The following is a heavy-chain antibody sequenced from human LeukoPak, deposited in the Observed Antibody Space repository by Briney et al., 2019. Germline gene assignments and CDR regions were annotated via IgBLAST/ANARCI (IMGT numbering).Heavy chain of an antibody. J-gene: IGHJ4*02. CDR1: GFTFSVYW. Sequence: GGSLRLSCATSGFTFSVYWMHWVRQAPGKGLVWLSLINGDGSYTIYADSVKGRFTISRDNAKNTLYLQMDSLRAEDTAVYYCARDGVQTTPFDYWGQGTLVTVSS. D-gene: IGHD4/OR15-4a*01. CDR3: ARDGVQTTPFDY. CDR2: INGDGSYT. V-gene: IGHV3-74*01.